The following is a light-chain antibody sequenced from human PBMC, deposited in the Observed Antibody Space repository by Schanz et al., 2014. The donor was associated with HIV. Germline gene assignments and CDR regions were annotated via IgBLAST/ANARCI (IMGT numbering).Light chain of an antibody. CDR2: DVS. J-gene: IGLJ3*02. V-gene: IGLV2-14*03. CDR1: SSDVGGYNY. Sequence: QSALTQPASVSGSPGQSITIPCTGTSSDVGGYNYVAWYQQHPGKAPKLMIYDVSDRPSGVSNRFSGSKSGNTASLSISGLQAEDEADYYCSSYTTTNTWLFGGGTKLTVL. CDR3: SSYTTTNTWL.